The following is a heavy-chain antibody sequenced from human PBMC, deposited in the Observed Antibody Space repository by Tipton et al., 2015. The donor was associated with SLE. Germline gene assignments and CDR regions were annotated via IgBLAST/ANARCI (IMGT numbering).Heavy chain of an antibody. V-gene: IGHV4-59*11. D-gene: IGHD6-13*01. Sequence: TLSLTCTVSGGSISSHHWSWIRQPPGKGLEWIGYIYYSGSTNYNPSLKSRVTISVDTSKNQFSLNVSSVTAADTAVYYCASWYSSSWYYFDYWGQGTLVTVSS. J-gene: IGHJ4*02. CDR3: ASWYSSSWYYFDY. CDR1: GGSISSHH. CDR2: IYYSGST.